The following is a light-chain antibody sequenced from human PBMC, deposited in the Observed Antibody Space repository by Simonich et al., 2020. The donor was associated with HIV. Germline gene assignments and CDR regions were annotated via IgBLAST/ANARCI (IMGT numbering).Light chain of an antibody. V-gene: IGLV2-14*03. CDR2: DVS. CDR1: SSDVGGYDY. CDR3: CSYTSSSTWI. J-gene: IGLJ2*01. Sequence: QSALTQPASVSGSPGQSITISCTGTSSDVGGYDYVSWYQHHPGKAPKLMIYDVSKRPSGVSNRFSGSKSGNTASLTISGLQAEDEADYYCCSYTSSSTWIFGGGTKLTVL.